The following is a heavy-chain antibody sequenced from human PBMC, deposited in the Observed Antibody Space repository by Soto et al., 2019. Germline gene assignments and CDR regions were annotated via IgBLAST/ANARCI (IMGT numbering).Heavy chain of an antibody. Sequence: PXATLSLTCAVYGGCFSGYYWSWIRQPPGKGLEWIGEINHSVATNYNPSLKSRVTMSADTSKNKFSLNLSSVTAADTAIYYCARAMGEWGTYYYYYGLDVWGQGTTVTVSS. CDR1: GGCFSGYY. CDR3: ARAMGEWGTYYYYYGLDV. CDR2: INHSVAT. V-gene: IGHV4-34*01. J-gene: IGHJ6*02. D-gene: IGHD3-16*01.